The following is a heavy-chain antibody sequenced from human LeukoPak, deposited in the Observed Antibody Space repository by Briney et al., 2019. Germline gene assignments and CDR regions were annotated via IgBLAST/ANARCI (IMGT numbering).Heavy chain of an antibody. CDR1: GGTFSSYA. V-gene: IGHV1-69*01. Sequence: SVKVSCKASGGTFSSYAISWVRQAPGQGLEWMGGIIPIFGTANYAQKFQGRVTITADESASTAYMELSSLRSEDTAVYYCARELADGDYAWFDPWDQGTLVTVSS. CDR3: ARELADGDYAWFDP. J-gene: IGHJ5*02. D-gene: IGHD4-17*01. CDR2: IIPIFGTA.